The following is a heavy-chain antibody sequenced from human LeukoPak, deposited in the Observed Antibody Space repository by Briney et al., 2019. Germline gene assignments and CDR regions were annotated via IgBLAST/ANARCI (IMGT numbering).Heavy chain of an antibody. Sequence: GGSLRLSCAASGFTFSSNAMSWVRQAPGKGLEWVSAISGSGGSTYYADSVKGRFTISRDNSKNTLYLQMNSLRAEDTAVYYCAKDGGFYGDYQLWGQGTLVTVSS. CDR1: GFTFSSNA. J-gene: IGHJ4*02. CDR2: ISGSGGST. D-gene: IGHD4-17*01. CDR3: AKDGGFYGDYQL. V-gene: IGHV3-23*01.